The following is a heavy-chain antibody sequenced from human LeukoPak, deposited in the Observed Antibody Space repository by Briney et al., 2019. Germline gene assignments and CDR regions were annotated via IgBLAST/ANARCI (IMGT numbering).Heavy chain of an antibody. CDR2: IYSGGST. Sequence: PGGSLRLSCAASGFTVSSNYMSWVRQAPGKGLEWVSVIYSGGSTYYADSVKGRFTISRDNSKNTLYLQMNSLRAEDTAVYYCARGHYYDSSGYPYYFDYWGQGTLVTVSS. CDR3: ARGHYYDSSGYPYYFDY. CDR1: GFTVSSNY. V-gene: IGHV3-53*01. D-gene: IGHD3-22*01. J-gene: IGHJ4*02.